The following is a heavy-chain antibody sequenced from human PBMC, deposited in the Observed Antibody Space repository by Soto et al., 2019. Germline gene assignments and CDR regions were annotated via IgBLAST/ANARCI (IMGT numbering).Heavy chain of an antibody. Sequence: GGSLRLSCAASGFIFNEYGMHWVRQAPGKGLEWVAVIWYDGSNKYYADSVKGRFTFSRDNSKNTMSLQMNSLRVEDTAVYYCARVFVDLGGFFDYWGQGTLVTVSS. J-gene: IGHJ4*02. V-gene: IGHV3-33*01. CDR1: GFIFNEYG. CDR3: ARVFVDLGGFFDY. CDR2: IWYDGSNK. D-gene: IGHD3-3*01.